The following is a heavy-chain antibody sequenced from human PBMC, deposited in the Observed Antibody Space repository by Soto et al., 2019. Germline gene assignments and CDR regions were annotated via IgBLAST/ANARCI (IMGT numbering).Heavy chain of an antibody. CDR2: ISAYNGDT. CDR3: ARDGGVLMVYAALDF. Sequence: QVQLVQSGGEVERPGASVKVSCKASGYTFTKYGFSWVRQAPGQGLEWMGWISAYNGDTNYAQNLQGRVTMTTDTSTSTAYMELRSLRSDDTAVYYCARDGGVLMVYAALDFWGQGTLVTVSS. D-gene: IGHD2-8*01. CDR1: GYTFTKYG. J-gene: IGHJ4*02. V-gene: IGHV1-18*01.